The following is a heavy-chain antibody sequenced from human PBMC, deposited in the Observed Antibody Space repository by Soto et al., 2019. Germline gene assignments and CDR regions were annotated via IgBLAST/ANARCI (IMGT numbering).Heavy chain of an antibody. Sequence: EVQLLESGGGLVQPGGSLGLSCEVSGFTFTTYTMSWVRQAPGKGLEWVSGIRNSGGNTYYADSVKGRFTISRDNSKNTLYLQMNSLRGDDTAAYHCARVGTALYFDHWGQGTLVSVSS. CDR2: IRNSGGNT. D-gene: IGHD2-21*02. CDR1: GFTFTTYT. V-gene: IGHV3-23*01. CDR3: ARVGTALYFDH. J-gene: IGHJ4*02.